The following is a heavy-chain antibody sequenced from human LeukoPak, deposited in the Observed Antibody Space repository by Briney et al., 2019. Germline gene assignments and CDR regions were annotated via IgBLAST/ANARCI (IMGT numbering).Heavy chain of an antibody. CDR2: IYYSGST. CDR3: ARGYDVLTSHDYFDY. CDR1: GGSISSYY. J-gene: IGHJ4*02. Sequence: PSETLSLTCTVSGGSISSYYWSWIRQPPGKGLEWIGYIYYSGSTNYNPSLKSRVTISVDTSKNQFSLKLSSVTAADTAVYYCARGYDVLTSHDYFDYWGQGTLVTVSS. D-gene: IGHD3-9*01. V-gene: IGHV4-59*12.